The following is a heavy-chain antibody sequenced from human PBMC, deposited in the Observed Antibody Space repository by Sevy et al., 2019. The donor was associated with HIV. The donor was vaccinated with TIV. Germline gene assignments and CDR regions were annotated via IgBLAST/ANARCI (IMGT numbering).Heavy chain of an antibody. D-gene: IGHD3-16*02. J-gene: IGHJ6*02. CDR2: IHADGSS. CDR1: GFNVNDNY. Sequence: GGSLRLSCAASGFNVNDNYMTWVRQAPGKGLEWVSIIHADGSSYYADSVKGRLTMSRDDSKNIVNLQMNSLRADDTAVYYCARDRRFCGNECYLYYYYGMDVWGQGTAVTVS. V-gene: IGHV3-53*01. CDR3: ARDRRFCGNECYLYYYYGMDV.